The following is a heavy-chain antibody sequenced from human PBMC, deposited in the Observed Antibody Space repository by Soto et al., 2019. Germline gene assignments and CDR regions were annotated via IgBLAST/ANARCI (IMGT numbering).Heavy chain of an antibody. CDR3: ARGAIAAAGDTIDV. CDR1: GYPFTSDG. V-gene: IGHV1-18*01. Sequence: ASVNVSCTVSGYPFTSDGISWRRQAPGQGLEWMGWISAYNGNTNYAQKLQGRVTMTTDTSTSTAYMELRSLRSDDTAVYYCARGAIAAAGDTIDVWAQGTTVTVSS. J-gene: IGHJ6*02. CDR2: ISAYNGNT. D-gene: IGHD6-13*01.